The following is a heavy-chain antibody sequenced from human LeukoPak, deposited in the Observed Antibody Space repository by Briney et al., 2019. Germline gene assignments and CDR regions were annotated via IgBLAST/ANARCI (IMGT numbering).Heavy chain of an antibody. Sequence: GGSLRLSCAASGFTFSNYWMHWVRQAPGKGLVLVSRINSDGRTNYADSVKSRFTTSRDTANNMLSLLMNTLRVDDTAVYYCVRAPRGTSDYWGQGTLVTVSS. D-gene: IGHD1-1*01. J-gene: IGHJ4*02. CDR2: INSDGRT. V-gene: IGHV3-74*01. CDR1: GFTFSNYW. CDR3: VRAPRGTSDY.